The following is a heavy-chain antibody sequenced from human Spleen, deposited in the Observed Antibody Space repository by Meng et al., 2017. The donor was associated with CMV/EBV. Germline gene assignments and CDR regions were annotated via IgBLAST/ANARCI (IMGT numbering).Heavy chain of an antibody. D-gene: IGHD2-2*01. CDR3: ARLQDIVVVPAAYSWFDP. V-gene: IGHV1-8*01. CDR1: GYTFTNYD. J-gene: IGHJ5*02. Sequence: ASVKVSCKASGYTFTNYDFNWVRQATGQGLEWMGWMNPSTGATGYAQKFQGRVTMTGDTSISTAYMELSRLRSDDTAVYYCARLQDIVVVPAAYSWFDPWGQGTLVTVSS. CDR2: MNPSTGAT.